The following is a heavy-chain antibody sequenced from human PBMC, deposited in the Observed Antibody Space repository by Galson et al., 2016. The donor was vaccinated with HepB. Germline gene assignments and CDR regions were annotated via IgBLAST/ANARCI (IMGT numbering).Heavy chain of an antibody. CDR3: ARDRFLGYCYYMDV. D-gene: IGHD3-3*01. CDR2: IDPHNSKT. J-gene: IGHJ6*03. CDR1: GYTFTSYG. Sequence: SVKVSCKAPGYTFTSYGISWVRQAPGQGLEWMGWIDPHNSKTNYAQKLQGRLTLTTDTSTNTAYMELRSLFSDDTAVYYCARDRFLGYCYYMDVWGQGTTVTVSS. V-gene: IGHV1-18*04.